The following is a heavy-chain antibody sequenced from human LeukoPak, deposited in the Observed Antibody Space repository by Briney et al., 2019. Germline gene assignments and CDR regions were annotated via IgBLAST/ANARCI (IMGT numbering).Heavy chain of an antibody. Sequence: ASVKVSCKVSGYTLTELSMHWVRQAPGKGLEWMGGFDPEDGETIYAQKFQGRVTMTEDTPTDTAYMELSSLRSEDTAVYYCAPTARGYSYGTFDYWGQGTLVTVSS. J-gene: IGHJ4*02. CDR1: GYTLTELS. CDR3: APTARGYSYGTFDY. D-gene: IGHD5-18*01. CDR2: FDPEDGET. V-gene: IGHV1-24*01.